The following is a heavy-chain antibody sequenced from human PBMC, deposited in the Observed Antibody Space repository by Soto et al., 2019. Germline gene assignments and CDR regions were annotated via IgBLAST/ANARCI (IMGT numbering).Heavy chain of an antibody. J-gene: IGHJ4*02. CDR3: ARPLYYGSGSPFDY. D-gene: IGHD3-10*01. Sequence: QLQLQESGPGLVKPSETLSLTCTVSGGSISSSSYYWGWIRQPPGKGLEWIGSIYYSGSTYYNPSLKSRVTISVDTSKNQFSLKLSSVTAAHTAVYYCARPLYYGSGSPFDYWGQGTLVTVSS. CDR1: GGSISSSSYY. V-gene: IGHV4-39*01. CDR2: IYYSGST.